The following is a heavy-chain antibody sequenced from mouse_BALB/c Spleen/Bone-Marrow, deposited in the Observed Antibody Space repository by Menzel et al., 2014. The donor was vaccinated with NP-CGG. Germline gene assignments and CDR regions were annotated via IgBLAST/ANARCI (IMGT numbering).Heavy chain of an antibody. D-gene: IGHD1-1*01. CDR1: GFNIKDTY. Sequence: VQLQQSGAELVKPGASVKLSCTASGFNIKDTYMHWVKQRPEQGLEWIGRIDPANGNTKYDPKFQDKATITADTSSNTAYLQLSSLTSEDTAVYYCARYYYGSSLFDYWGQGTTLTVSS. J-gene: IGHJ2*01. CDR3: ARYYYGSSLFDY. CDR2: IDPANGNT. V-gene: IGHV14-3*02.